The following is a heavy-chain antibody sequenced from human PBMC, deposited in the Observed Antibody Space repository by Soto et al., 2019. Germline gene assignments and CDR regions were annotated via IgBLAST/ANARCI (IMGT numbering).Heavy chain of an antibody. J-gene: IGHJ4*02. V-gene: IGHV3-9*01. CDR1: GFTFDDYA. D-gene: IGHD2-8*01. Sequence: EVQLVESGGGLVQPGGSLRLSCAVSGFTFDDYAIHWVRQSPGKGLEWVSGISWKSDGIGYVDSVKGRFTISRDNAKNSLYLQMNSLRAEDTAFYYCAKGGVYAPTDPLDYWGQGTLVTVSS. CDR3: AKGGVYAPTDPLDY. CDR2: ISWKSDGI.